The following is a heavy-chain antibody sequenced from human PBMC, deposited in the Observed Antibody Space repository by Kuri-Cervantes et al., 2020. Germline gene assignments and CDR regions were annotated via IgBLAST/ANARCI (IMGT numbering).Heavy chain of an antibody. V-gene: IGHV1-69*13. CDR2: IIPVFGSA. CDR3: ARTGFTSLDNWFDP. CDR1: GGTFSNSA. Sequence: SVKVSCKASGGTFSNSAIHWVRQAPGQGLEYMGGIIPVFGSANYAQKFQGRVTITADDSTSTTYMEPNTLSSDDTAVYYGARTGFTSLDNWFDPWGQGTLVTVSS. J-gene: IGHJ5*02. D-gene: IGHD3/OR15-3a*01.